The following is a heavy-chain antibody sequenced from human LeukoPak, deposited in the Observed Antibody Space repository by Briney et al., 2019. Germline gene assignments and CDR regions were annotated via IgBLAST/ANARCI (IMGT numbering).Heavy chain of an antibody. CDR1: GGSISSYY. D-gene: IGHD3-22*01. V-gene: IGHV4-59*01. J-gene: IGHJ4*02. CDR3: ARLSVCYDSSGYYPLDY. CDR2: IYYSGST. Sequence: SETLSLTCTVSGGSISSYYWSWIRQPPGKGLEWIGYIYYSGSTNYNPSLKSRVTISVDTSKNQFSLKLSSVTAADTAVYYCARLSVCYDSSGYYPLDYWGQGTLVTVSS.